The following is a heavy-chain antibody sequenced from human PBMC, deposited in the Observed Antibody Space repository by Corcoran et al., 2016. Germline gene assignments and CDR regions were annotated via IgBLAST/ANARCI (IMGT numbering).Heavy chain of an antibody. CDR2: IYYSGST. CDR3: AQAHLWDFWSGGGWFDP. Sequence: QLQLQESGPGLVKPSETLSLTCTVSGGSISSSSYYWGWIRQPPGKGLEWIGSIYYSGSTYYNPSLKSRVTISVDTSKNHFSLKLSSVTAADTAVYYCAQAHLWDFWSGGGWFDPWGQGTLVTVSS. CDR1: GGSISSSSYY. V-gene: IGHV4-39*07. J-gene: IGHJ5*02. D-gene: IGHD3-3*01.